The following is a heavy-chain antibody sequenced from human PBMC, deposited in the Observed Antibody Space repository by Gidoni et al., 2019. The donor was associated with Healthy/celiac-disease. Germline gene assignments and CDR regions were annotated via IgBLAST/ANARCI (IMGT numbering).Heavy chain of an antibody. Sequence: QVQLQESGPGLVKPSQTLSLTCTVSGGSIRRGGYYWSWIRQHPGKGLEWIGYIYYSGSTYYNPSLKGRVTISVDTSKNQFSLKLSAVTAADTAVYYCARDQAQRYSNANWFDPWGQGTLVTVSS. V-gene: IGHV4-31*03. CDR1: GGSIRRGGYY. CDR2: IYYSGST. D-gene: IGHD2-21*01. J-gene: IGHJ5*02. CDR3: ARDQAQRYSNANWFDP.